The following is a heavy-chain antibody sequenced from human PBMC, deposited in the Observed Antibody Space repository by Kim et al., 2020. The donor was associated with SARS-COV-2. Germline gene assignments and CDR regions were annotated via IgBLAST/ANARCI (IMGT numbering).Heavy chain of an antibody. V-gene: IGHV3-15*01. D-gene: IGHD3-10*01. CDR2: IKSKGGTA. J-gene: IGHJ4*02. Sequence: GGSLRLSCTVSGLPFIDAWMTWVRQAPGKGLEWVARIKSKGGTADYAAPVKGRFTISRDDSTNTQYLQMNSLTTEDTAIYYCSHDADSYFTFHFWGQGA. CDR1: GLPFIDAW. CDR3: SHDADSYFTFHF.